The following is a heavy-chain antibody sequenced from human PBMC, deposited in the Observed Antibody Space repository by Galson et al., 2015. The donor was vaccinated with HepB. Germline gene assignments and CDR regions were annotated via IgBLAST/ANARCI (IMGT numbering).Heavy chain of an antibody. CDR3: ARAIREYTYGPAFSPLDVNHYSGMDV. D-gene: IGHD5-18*01. CDR1: GFTFTMAW. J-gene: IGHJ6*02. CDR2: LKRKNEGGTR. V-gene: IGHV3-15*01. Sequence: SLRLSCAAYGFTFTMAWMNWVRQAPGKGLEWVGQLKRKNEGGTRHFAAPVKGRFIVSSDDSKTILYLQINSLRSEDTAVYFCARAIREYTYGPAFSPLDVNHYSGMDVWGQGTTVIVSS.